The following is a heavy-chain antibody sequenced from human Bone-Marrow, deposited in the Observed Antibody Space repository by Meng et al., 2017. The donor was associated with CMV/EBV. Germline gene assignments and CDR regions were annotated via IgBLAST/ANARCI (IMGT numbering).Heavy chain of an antibody. CDR2: INHSGST. D-gene: IGHD6-13*01. CDR3: ARKPSFLYSSSWRRPAPYGMDV. V-gene: IGHV4-34*01. Sequence: YYWSWIRQPPGKGLEWIGEINHSGSTNYNPSLKSRVTISVDTSKNQFSLKLSSVTAADTAVYYCARKPSFLYSSSWRRPAPYGMDVWGQGTTVTVSS. CDR1: YY. J-gene: IGHJ6*02.